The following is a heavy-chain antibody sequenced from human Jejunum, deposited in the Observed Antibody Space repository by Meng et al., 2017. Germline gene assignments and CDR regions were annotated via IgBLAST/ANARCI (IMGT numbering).Heavy chain of an antibody. CDR1: GFTFSSYP. D-gene: IGHD3-3*01. V-gene: IGHV3-30*01. J-gene: IGHJ6*02. CDR3: ARDHRSGYHNYYYNYGLDV. Sequence: GESLKISCAASGFTFSSYPMHWVRQAPGKGLEWVAVLLYDGSDKYCAGSVKGRFTISRDNSKNTLYLQMNSLRPEDTAVYYCARDHRSGYHNYYYNYGLDVWGQGNTVNGAS. CDR2: LLYDGSDK.